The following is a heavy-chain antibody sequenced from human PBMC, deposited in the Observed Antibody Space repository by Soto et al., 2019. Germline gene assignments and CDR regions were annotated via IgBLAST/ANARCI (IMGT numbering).Heavy chain of an antibody. V-gene: IGHV1-69*04. CDR1: GYSFTSYG. Sequence: SVKVSCEASGYSFTSYGISWVRQAPGQGLDWMGRIIPILGIANYAQKFQGRVTITADKSTSTAYMELSSLRSEDTAVYYCARGEHIVVVTAIQAEYFQHWGQGTLVTVSS. CDR3: ARGEHIVVVTAIQAEYFQH. J-gene: IGHJ1*01. CDR2: IIPILGIA. D-gene: IGHD2-21*02.